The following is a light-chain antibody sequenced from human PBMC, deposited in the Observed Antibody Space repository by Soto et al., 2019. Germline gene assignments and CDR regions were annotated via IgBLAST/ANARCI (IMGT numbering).Light chain of an antibody. Sequence: DIQLTQSPSPLSASVGDRVAITCLASQSISTYLNWYQQKPGKAPKVLIYAASNLQSGVPPRFSGSGSGTDFTLTISSLQHEDVATYFCQQSYRTPITFGQGTRLEIK. V-gene: IGKV1-39*01. CDR1: QSISTY. CDR3: QQSYRTPIT. CDR2: AAS. J-gene: IGKJ5*01.